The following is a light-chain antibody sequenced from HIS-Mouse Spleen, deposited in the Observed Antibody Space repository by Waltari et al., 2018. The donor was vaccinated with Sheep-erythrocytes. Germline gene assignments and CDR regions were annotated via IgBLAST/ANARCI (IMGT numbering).Light chain of an antibody. J-gene: IGLJ1*01. CDR3: CSYAGSYNHV. CDR1: SSDVGGYNY. Sequence: QSALTQPRSVSGSPGQSVTISCPGPSSDVGGYNYASWYQQHPGKAPKLMIYDVSKRPSGVPDRFSGSKSGNTASLTISGLQAEDEADYYCCSYAGSYNHVFATGTKVTVL. V-gene: IGLV2-11*01. CDR2: DVS.